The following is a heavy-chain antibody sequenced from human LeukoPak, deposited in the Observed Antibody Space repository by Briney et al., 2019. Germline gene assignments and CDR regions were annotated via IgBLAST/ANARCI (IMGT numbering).Heavy chain of an antibody. J-gene: IGHJ3*02. CDR3: ARHRIMITFGGVIAPNDAFDI. CDR1: GVSISSYY. V-gene: IGHV4-59*08. Sequence: SETLTLTCTGSGVSISSYYWSWIRQPPGKGLEWIGYIYYSGSTNYNPSLKSRVTISVDTSKNQFSLKLSSVTAADTAVYYCARHRIMITFGGVIAPNDAFDIWGQGTMVTVSS. CDR2: IYYSGST. D-gene: IGHD3-16*02.